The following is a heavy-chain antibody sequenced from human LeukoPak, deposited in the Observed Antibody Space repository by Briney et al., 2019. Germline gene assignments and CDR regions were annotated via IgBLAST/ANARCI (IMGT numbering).Heavy chain of an antibody. D-gene: IGHD6-13*01. CDR3: AKTEGYSSSWSIYNWFDP. Sequence: GSLRLSCAASGFTFSNYAMSRVRQAPGKGLEWVSAISGSGGSTYYADSVKGRSTIPRDNSKNTLYMQMDSLRAEDTAIYDCAKTEGYSSSWSIYNWFDPWGQGTLVSVS. CDR1: GFTFSNYA. V-gene: IGHV3-23*01. CDR2: ISGSGGST. J-gene: IGHJ5*02.